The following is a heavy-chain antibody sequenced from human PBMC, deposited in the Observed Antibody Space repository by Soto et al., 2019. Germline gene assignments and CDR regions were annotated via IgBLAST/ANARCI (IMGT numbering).Heavy chain of an antibody. Sequence: QVQLVQSGAEVKKPGASVKVSCEASGYTFIDYYMHWVRQAPGQGFEWMGRISPKSGGTNYAQKFQGRVIMTWDTSLNTAYMELNSLMSEDTAVYYCARPPGYISDLYYFDLWGQGTLVTVSS. J-gene: IGHJ4*02. CDR3: ARPPGYISDLYYFDL. CDR2: ISPKSGGT. V-gene: IGHV1-2*02. CDR1: GYTFIDYY. D-gene: IGHD6-19*01.